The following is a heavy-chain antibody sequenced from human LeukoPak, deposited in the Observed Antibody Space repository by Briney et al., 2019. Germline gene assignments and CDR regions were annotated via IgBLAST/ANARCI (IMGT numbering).Heavy chain of an antibody. Sequence: SVKVSCKASGGAVSSSALSWVRQAPGQGLDWIGGFLLNFNTAEYAQNFQGRLTITADRATKTFYMELSSLRSDDTAVYYCARGVRSGYDYLSWLDPWGQGTLVTVSS. J-gene: IGHJ5*02. CDR3: ARGVRSGYDYLSWLDP. CDR1: GGAVSSSA. CDR2: FLLNFNTA. D-gene: IGHD5-12*01. V-gene: IGHV1-69*06.